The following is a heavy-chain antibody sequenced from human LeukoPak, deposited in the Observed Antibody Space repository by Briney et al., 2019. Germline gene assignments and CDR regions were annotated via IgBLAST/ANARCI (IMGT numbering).Heavy chain of an antibody. J-gene: IGHJ3*02. CDR3: ARDRGCGDCYPPANDAFDI. CDR1: GFNFNIAW. Sequence: GGSLRLSCAASGFNFNIAWMSWVRQAPGKGLEWVSVIYSGGSTYYADSVKGRFTISRDNSKSTLYLQMNSLRAEDTAVYYCARDRGCGDCYPPANDAFDIWVQGTMVTVSS. D-gene: IGHD2-21*02. V-gene: IGHV3-66*01. CDR2: IYSGGST.